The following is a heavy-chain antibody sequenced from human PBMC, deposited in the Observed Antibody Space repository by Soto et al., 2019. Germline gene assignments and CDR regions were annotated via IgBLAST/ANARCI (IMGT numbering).Heavy chain of an antibody. CDR3: ARDRYEGVGYCSSTSCLYGMDV. CDR1: GGSISSGGYY. D-gene: IGHD2-2*01. CDR2: IYYSGST. V-gene: IGHV4-31*03. Sequence: PSETLSLTCTVSGGSISSGGYYWSWIRQHPGKGLEWIRYIYYSGSTYYNPSLKSRVTISVDTSKNQFSLKLSSVTAADTAVYYCARDRYEGVGYCSSTSCLYGMDVWGQGTTVTVSS. J-gene: IGHJ6*02.